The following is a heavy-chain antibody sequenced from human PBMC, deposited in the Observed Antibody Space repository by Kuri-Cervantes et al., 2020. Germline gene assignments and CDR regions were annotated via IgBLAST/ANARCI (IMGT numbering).Heavy chain of an antibody. CDR1: GFTFSNDG. Sequence: GESLKISCAASGFTFSNDGMSWVRQAPGKGLDWISALNGGGSTTYYADSVKGRFTISRDNSKNTLYLQMNSLRAEDTAVYYCANYPLSPVGGSGWYSDYWGQGTLVTVSS. D-gene: IGHD6-19*01. V-gene: IGHV3-23*01. CDR3: ANYPLSPVGGSGWYSDY. J-gene: IGHJ4*02. CDR2: LNGGGSTT.